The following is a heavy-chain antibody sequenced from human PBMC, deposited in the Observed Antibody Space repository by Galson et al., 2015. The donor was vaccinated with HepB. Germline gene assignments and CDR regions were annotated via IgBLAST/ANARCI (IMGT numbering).Heavy chain of an antibody. CDR2: TYYRSKWYN. CDR1: GDSVSSNSAA. J-gene: IGHJ6*02. CDR3: ARAPGGLYGDYPLAYYYGMDV. V-gene: IGHV6-1*01. D-gene: IGHD4-17*01. Sequence: CAISGDSVSSNSAAWNWIRQSPSRGLEWLGRTYYRSKWYNDYAVSVKSRITINPDTSKNQFSLQLNSVTPEDTAVYYCARAPGGLYGDYPLAYYYGMDVWGQGTTVTVSS.